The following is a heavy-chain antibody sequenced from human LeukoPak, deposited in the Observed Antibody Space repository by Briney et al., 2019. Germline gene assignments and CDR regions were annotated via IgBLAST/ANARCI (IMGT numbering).Heavy chain of an antibody. V-gene: IGHV1-69-2*01. CDR2: VDPEDGET. J-gene: IGHJ4*02. CDR1: GYTFTDYC. Sequence: ASVKISCKVSGYTFTDYCMHWVQQAPGKGLEWMGLVDPEDGETIYAEKFQGRVTITADTSTDTAYMELSSLRSEDTAVYYCATDPEVLAMVRGVIITQRGNWGQGTLVTVSS. CDR3: ATDPEVLAMVRGVIITQRGN. D-gene: IGHD3-10*01.